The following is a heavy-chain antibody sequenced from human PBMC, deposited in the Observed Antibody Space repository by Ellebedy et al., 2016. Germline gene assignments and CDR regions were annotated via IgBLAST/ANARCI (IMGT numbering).Heavy chain of an antibody. J-gene: IGHJ4*02. Sequence: ASVKVSCKASGYNLITYGISWVRQAPGQGLEWVGWVSSYNRNTNYAQKLQDRVTMTTDTSTGTAYMELRSLRSDDTAVYYCGRKAKTGWVDYWGQGTLVTVSS. D-gene: IGHD3-9*01. CDR2: VSSYNRNT. CDR1: GYNLITYG. V-gene: IGHV1-18*04. CDR3: GRKAKTGWVDY.